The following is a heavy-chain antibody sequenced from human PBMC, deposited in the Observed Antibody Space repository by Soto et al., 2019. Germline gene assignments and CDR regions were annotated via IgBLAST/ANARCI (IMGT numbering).Heavy chain of an antibody. D-gene: IGHD4-4*01. CDR1: GGSISSYY. CDR2: ISNSGST. J-gene: IGHJ5*02. Sequence: SETLSLTCTVSGGSISSYYWNWIRQPPGKGLEWIGYISNSGSTNYNPSFTSRVTISMDTSNNQVSLRLSSVTAADTAIYYCASGRFSNYGQYWFDPWGQGTLVTVSS. V-gene: IGHV4-59*08. CDR3: ASGRFSNYGQYWFDP.